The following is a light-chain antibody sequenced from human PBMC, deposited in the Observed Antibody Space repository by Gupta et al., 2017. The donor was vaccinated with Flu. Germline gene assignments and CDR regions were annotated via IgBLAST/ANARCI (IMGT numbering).Light chain of an antibody. CDR3: GTWDSRLNVWV. J-gene: IGLJ3*02. CDR1: GSNIATNY. V-gene: IGLV1-51*02. CDR2: DDN. Sequence: QSVLTQPPSLSAAPGQKVTMSCSGGGSNIATNYVSWYQHLPGTAPKLLIFDDNNRPAGIPNRFSASKSGSSATLGITGLQTGDEADYYCGTWDSRLNVWVFGGGTKLTVL.